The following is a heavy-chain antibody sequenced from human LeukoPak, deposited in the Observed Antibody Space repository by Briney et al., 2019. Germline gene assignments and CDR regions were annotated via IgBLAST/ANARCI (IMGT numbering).Heavy chain of an antibody. Sequence: GGSLRLSCAASGFTFSSYSMNWVRQAPGKGLEWVSSISSSSSYIYYADSVKGRFTISRGNAKNSLYLQMNSLRAEDTAVYYCARGPRYSSGWYGYFDYWGQGTLVTVSS. J-gene: IGHJ4*02. V-gene: IGHV3-21*01. CDR3: ARGPRYSSGWYGYFDY. D-gene: IGHD6-19*01. CDR2: ISSSSSYI. CDR1: GFTFSSYS.